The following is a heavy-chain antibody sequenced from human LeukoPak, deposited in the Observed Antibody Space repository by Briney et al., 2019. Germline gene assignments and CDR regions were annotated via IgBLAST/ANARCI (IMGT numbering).Heavy chain of an antibody. CDR1: GFTFSSYT. CDR3: AKERQTGDYFTSDY. V-gene: IGHV3-23*01. Sequence: GGSLRLSRTASGFTFSSYTMSWVRQAPGEGLEWLSAINGRGITYYAGSVKGQFTISRDNSENTLYLQMNSLTVDDTAVYFCAKERQTGDYFTSDYWGQGTLVTVSS. CDR2: INGRGIT. D-gene: IGHD4-17*01. J-gene: IGHJ4*02.